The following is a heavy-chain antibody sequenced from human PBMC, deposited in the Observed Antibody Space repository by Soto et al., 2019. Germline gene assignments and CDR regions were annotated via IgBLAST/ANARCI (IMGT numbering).Heavy chain of an antibody. CDR3: AREALDSSGWYGMDV. D-gene: IGHD6-19*01. CDR2: IYSGGST. V-gene: IGHV3-53*02. CDR1: GFTVSSNY. J-gene: IGHJ6*02. Sequence: EVQLVETGGGLIQPGGSLRLSCAASGFTVSSNYMSWVRQAPGKGLEWVSVIYSGGSTYYADSVKGRFTISRDNSKNTLYLQMNSLRAEDTAVYYCAREALDSSGWYGMDVWGQGTTVTVSS.